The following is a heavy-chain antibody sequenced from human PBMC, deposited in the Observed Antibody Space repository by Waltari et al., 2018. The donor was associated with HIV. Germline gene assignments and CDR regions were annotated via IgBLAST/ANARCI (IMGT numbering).Heavy chain of an antibody. CDR1: GFTFSSYW. Sequence: EVQLVESGGGLVQPGGSLRLSCAASGFTFSSYWMNWVRQAPGKGLEWVANIKKEGSEKYYLDSVKGRVPISRDNAKNSLYLQMNGLRVEDTAVYYCARGATIVVVPTADYWGQGTVVTVSS. D-gene: IGHD2-2*01. J-gene: IGHJ4*02. CDR3: ARGATIVVVPTADY. CDR2: IKKEGSEK. V-gene: IGHV3-7*01.